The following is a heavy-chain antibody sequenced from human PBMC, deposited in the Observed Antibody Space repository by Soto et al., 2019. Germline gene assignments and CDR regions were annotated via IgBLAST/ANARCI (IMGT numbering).Heavy chain of an antibody. CDR2: IYYSGST. J-gene: IGHJ6*02. Sequence: SETLSLTCTVSGGSISSGDYYWSWIRQPPGKGLVWIGYIYYSGSTYYNPSLKSRVTISVDTSKNKFSLKLSSVTAADTAVYYCARAPYGDYYYYYYGIDGWGQGTTVTVSS. V-gene: IGHV4-30-4*01. D-gene: IGHD4-17*01. CDR3: ARAPYGDYYYYYYGIDG. CDR1: GGSISSGDYY.